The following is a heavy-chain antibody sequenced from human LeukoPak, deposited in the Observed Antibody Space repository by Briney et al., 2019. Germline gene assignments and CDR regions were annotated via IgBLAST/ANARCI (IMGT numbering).Heavy chain of an antibody. CDR3: ARAPPWALDY. Sequence: SQTLSLTCTVSGGSISSGGYYWSWIRQHPGKGLEWIGYIYYSGSTYYTPSLKNRVTISVATSKNQFSLRLSSVTAVDTAVYYCARAPPWALDYWGPGNLATVSS. CDR1: GGSISSGGYY. CDR2: IYYSGST. V-gene: IGHV4-31*03. D-gene: IGHD7-27*01. J-gene: IGHJ4*02.